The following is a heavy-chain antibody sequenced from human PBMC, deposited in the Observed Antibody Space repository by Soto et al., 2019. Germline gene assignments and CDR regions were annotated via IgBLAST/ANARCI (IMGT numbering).Heavy chain of an antibody. CDR3: ARLCGYCYYMDV. CDR2: IYYSGST. Sequence: PSETLSLTCTVSGGSISSSSYYWGWIRQPPGKGLEWIGSIYYSGSTYYNPSLKSRVTISVDTSKNQFSLKLSSVTAADTAVYDCARLCGYCYYMDVWGKGTTVTVSS. J-gene: IGHJ6*03. CDR1: GGSISSSSYY. D-gene: IGHD2-21*01. V-gene: IGHV4-39*01.